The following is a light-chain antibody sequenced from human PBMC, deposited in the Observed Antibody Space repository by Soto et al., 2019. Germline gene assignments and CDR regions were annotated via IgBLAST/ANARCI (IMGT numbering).Light chain of an antibody. Sequence: DIHMTQSPSSLSASVGDRVTIPCRASQNVSTWLAWYQHKPRKAPKLLLFDVSNLESGVPSRFSGSGSGTEFTLTISNLQPDDFATYYCQQYDNYPLTFGGGTKVDIK. V-gene: IGKV1-5*01. J-gene: IGKJ4*01. CDR1: QNVSTW. CDR3: QQYDNYPLT. CDR2: DVS.